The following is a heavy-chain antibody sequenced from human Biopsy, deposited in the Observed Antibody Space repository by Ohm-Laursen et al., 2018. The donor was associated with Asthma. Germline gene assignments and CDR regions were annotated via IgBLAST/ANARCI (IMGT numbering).Heavy chain of an antibody. CDR1: GGSISSGAYY. CDR2: IYYIGST. Sequence: TLSLTCTVSGGSISSGAYYWSWVRQPPGKGLEWIGYIYYIGSTYYNPSLKSRVAISLDTSKSQFSLKLSSVTAADTAVYFCARRGGVRRYFDYWGQGTLVTVSS. V-gene: IGHV4-30-4*01. J-gene: IGHJ4*02. CDR3: ARRGGVRRYFDY. D-gene: IGHD3-16*01.